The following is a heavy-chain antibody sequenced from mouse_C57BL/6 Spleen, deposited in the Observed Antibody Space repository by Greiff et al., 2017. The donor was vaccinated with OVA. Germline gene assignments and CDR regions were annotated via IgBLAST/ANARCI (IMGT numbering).Heavy chain of an antibody. CDR1: GYSFTDYN. Sequence: EVQLVESGPELVKPGASVKISCKASGYSFTDYNMNWVQQSNGKSLEWIGVINPNYGTTSYNQKFKGKATLTVDKSSSTAYMQLTSLTSEDSAVDYGAREKGTGDYFDYWGQGTTLTVSS. V-gene: IGHV1-39*01. J-gene: IGHJ2*01. CDR2: INPNYGTT. D-gene: IGHD4-1*01. CDR3: AREKGTGDYFDY.